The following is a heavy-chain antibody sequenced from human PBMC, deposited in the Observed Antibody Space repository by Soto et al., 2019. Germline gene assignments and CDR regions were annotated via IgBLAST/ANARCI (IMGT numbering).Heavy chain of an antibody. CDR3: ARLALTPAFDI. CDR1: GLSLITSGVG. D-gene: IGHD3-9*01. V-gene: IGHV2-5*02. J-gene: IGHJ3*02. CDR2: IFWDDDK. Sequence: QITLKESGPTLVKPTQTLTLTCTLSGLSLITSGVGVGWIRHPPGKALEWLALIFWDDDKRYSPFLKSRLTIIKDTSKNQVVLTMTNMDPVDTATYYCARLALTPAFDIWGQGTMVTVSS.